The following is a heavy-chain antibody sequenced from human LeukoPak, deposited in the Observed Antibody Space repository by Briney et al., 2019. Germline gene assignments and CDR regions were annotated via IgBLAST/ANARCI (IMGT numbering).Heavy chain of an antibody. CDR1: GGSINSDSYY. D-gene: IGHD3-10*01. Sequence: SETLSLTCTVSGGSINSDSYYWTWIRQPAGKGLGWIGRIYTTGSPNYNPSLKSRVTISIDTSKNQFSLKLSSVSAADTAIYYCARDRGITTARGVPSWFDPWGQGTLVTVSS. CDR3: ARDRGITTARGVPSWFDP. J-gene: IGHJ5*02. CDR2: IYTTGSP. V-gene: IGHV4-61*02.